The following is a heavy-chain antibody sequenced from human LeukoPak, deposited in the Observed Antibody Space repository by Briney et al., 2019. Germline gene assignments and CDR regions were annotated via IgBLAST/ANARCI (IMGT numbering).Heavy chain of an antibody. CDR3: AGAGYYDRSGYYYFDY. D-gene: IGHD3-22*01. Sequence: GASVKVSCKASGGTFSSYAISWVRQAPGQGLEWMGGIIPIFGTANYAQKFQGRVTITADESTSTAYMELSSLRSEDTAVYYCAGAGYYDRSGYYYFDYWGQGTLVTVSS. J-gene: IGHJ4*02. CDR2: IIPIFGTA. V-gene: IGHV1-69*13. CDR1: GGTFSSYA.